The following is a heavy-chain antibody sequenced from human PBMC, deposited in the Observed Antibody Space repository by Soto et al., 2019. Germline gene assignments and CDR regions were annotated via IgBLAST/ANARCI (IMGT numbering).Heavy chain of an antibody. D-gene: IGHD6-19*01. CDR2: ISNDGTNK. J-gene: IGHJ3*02. CDR1: GFTFSSYA. V-gene: IGHV3-30*14. Sequence: QVQLVESGGGAVQPGRSLRLSCAVSGFTFSSYAMHWVRQAPGKGLEWVAVISNDGTNKYYADSVKGRSTISRDNSKNVMFVKMNSVRAEERAVYYCARGGTVAGGDAFDIWGQGTRVTVSS. CDR3: ARGGTVAGGDAFDI.